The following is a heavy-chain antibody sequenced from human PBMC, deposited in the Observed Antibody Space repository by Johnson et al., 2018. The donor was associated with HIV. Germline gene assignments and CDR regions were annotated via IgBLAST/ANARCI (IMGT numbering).Heavy chain of an antibody. D-gene: IGHD6-6*01. CDR2: ISYDGSNK. V-gene: IGHV3-30*04. CDR1: GFTFSSYA. J-gene: IGHJ3*02. Sequence: QEKLVESGGGVVQPGRSLRLSCAASGFTFSSYAMHWVRQAPGKGLEWVAVISYDGSNKYYADSVKGRFTISRDNSKNTLYLQMNSLRAEDTAVYYCAFIEYSSLDAFDIWGQGTMVTVSS. CDR3: AFIEYSSLDAFDI.